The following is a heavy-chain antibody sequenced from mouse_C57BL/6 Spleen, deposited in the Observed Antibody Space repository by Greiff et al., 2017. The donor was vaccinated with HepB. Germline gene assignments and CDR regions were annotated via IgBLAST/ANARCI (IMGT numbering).Heavy chain of an antibody. J-gene: IGHJ4*01. CDR3: ARPYAMDY. V-gene: IGHV5-17*01. Sequence: EVKLMESGGGLVKPGGSLKLSCAASGFTFSDYGMHWVRQAPEKGREWVAYISSGSSTIYYADTVKGRFTISRDNAKNTLFLQMTSLRSEDTAMYYCARPYAMDYWGQGTSVTVSS. CDR1: GFTFSDYG. CDR2: ISSGSSTI.